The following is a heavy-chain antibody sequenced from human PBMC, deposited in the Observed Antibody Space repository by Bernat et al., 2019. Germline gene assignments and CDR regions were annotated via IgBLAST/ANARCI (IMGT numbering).Heavy chain of an antibody. D-gene: IGHD6-13*01. J-gene: IGHJ6*02. CDR3: AKRPGYQIGMEV. CDR2: IDQDGSEK. CDR1: GFTFSSYW. V-gene: IGHV3-7*01. Sequence: EVQLVESGGGLVQPGGSLRLSCAGSGFTFSSYWMTWVRQAPGKGLEWVASIDQDGSEKQYVDSVKGRFTISRDNTKNSLYLQMNSLRVEDTAVFYCAKRPGYQIGMEVRGQGTTVTVSS.